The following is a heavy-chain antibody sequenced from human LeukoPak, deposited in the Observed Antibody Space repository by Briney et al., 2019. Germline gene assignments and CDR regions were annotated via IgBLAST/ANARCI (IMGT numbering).Heavy chain of an antibody. V-gene: IGHV4-39*07. CDR1: DDSIRSSSYY. J-gene: IGHJ6*03. CDR3: ARWGGYSYGQTWDYYYYYMDV. CDR2: INHTGST. D-gene: IGHD5-18*01. Sequence: PSETLSLTCTVSDDSIRSSSYYWSWIRQPPGKGLEWIGEINHTGSTNYNPSLKSRVTISVDTSKNQFSLKLSSVTAADTAVYYCARWGGYSYGQTWDYYYYYMDVWGKGTTVTISS.